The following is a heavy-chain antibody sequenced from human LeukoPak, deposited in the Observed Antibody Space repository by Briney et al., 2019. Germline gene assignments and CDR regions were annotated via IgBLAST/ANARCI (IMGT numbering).Heavy chain of an antibody. V-gene: IGHV3-74*01. J-gene: IGHJ5*02. D-gene: IGHD3-22*01. CDR1: GFTFSSYW. Sequence: GGSLRLSCAASGFTFSSYWMHWVRQAPGKGLVRVSRINSDGSSTSYADSVKGRFTISRDNAKNTLYLQMNSLRAEDTAVYYCAREGSYYYDSIDNWFDPWGQGTLVTVSS. CDR2: INSDGSST. CDR3: AREGSYYYDSIDNWFDP.